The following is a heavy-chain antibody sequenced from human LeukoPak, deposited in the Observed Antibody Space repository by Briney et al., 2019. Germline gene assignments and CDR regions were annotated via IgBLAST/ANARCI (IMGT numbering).Heavy chain of an antibody. Sequence: SETLSLTCAVYGGSFSGYYWSWIRQPPGKGLEWIGEINHSGSTNYNPSLKSRVTISVDTSKNQFSLKLSSVTAADTAVYYCARKKRNCSSTSCYVYFDYWGQGTLVTVSS. CDR2: INHSGST. CDR1: GGSFSGYY. V-gene: IGHV4-34*01. CDR3: ARKKRNCSSTSCYVYFDY. D-gene: IGHD2-2*01. J-gene: IGHJ4*02.